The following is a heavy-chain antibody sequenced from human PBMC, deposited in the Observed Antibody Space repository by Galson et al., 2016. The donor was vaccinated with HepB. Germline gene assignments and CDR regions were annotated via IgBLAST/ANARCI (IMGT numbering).Heavy chain of an antibody. D-gene: IGHD3-10*01. V-gene: IGHV3-21*06. CDR2: ISRSRPYI. J-gene: IGHJ4*02. CDR3: ARWSRGTGSSLDF. Sequence: SLRLSCAASGFNFSTFTVNWVRQVPGKGLEWVSSISRSRPYIYYADSLRGRFTVSRDNSKNSLFLQMNSLGAEDTAIYYCARWSRGTGSSLDFWGQGTLVTVSS. CDR1: GFNFSTFT.